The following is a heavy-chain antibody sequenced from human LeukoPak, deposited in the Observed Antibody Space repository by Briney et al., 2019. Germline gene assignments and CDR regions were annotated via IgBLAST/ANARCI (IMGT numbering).Heavy chain of an antibody. CDR1: GGTFSSYT. CDR2: IIPILGIA. D-gene: IGHD3-9*01. CDR3: ASGGDILTGYYNGPSYNWFDP. Sequence: SVKVSCKASGGTFSSYTISWVRQAPGQGLEWMGRIIPILGIANYAQKFQGRVTITADKSTSTAYMELSSLRSEDTAVYFCASGGDILTGYYNGPSYNWFDPWGQGTLVTVSS. V-gene: IGHV1-69*02. J-gene: IGHJ5*02.